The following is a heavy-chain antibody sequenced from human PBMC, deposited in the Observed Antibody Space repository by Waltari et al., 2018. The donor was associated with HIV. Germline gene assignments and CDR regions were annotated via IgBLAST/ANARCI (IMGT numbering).Heavy chain of an antibody. Sequence: QVQLQQWGAGLLKPSETLSLTCAVYGGSFSGYYWTWIRQPPGRGLEWIGEINHSGRSSYNPSLKSRLTISVDTSKNQFSLTLSSVTAADTAVYYCARAEYSSGWSFPPYYFDSWGQGTLVTVSS. CDR3: ARAEYSSGWSFPPYYFDS. D-gene: IGHD6-19*01. CDR2: INHSGRS. V-gene: IGHV4-34*01. CDR1: GGSFSGYY. J-gene: IGHJ4*02.